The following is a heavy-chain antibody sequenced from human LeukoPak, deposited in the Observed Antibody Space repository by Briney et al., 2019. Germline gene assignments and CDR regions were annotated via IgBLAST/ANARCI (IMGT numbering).Heavy chain of an antibody. CDR2: INHSGST. V-gene: IGHV4-34*01. CDR3: ARGRSSGWHYFDY. J-gene: IGHJ4*02. D-gene: IGHD6-19*01. Sequence: PSEALSLTCAVYGGSFSGYYWSWIRQPPGKGLEWIGEINHSGSTSYNPSLKSRVTISVDTSKNQFSLKLSSVTAADTAVYYCARGRSSGWHYFDYWGQGTLVTVSS. CDR1: GGSFSGYY.